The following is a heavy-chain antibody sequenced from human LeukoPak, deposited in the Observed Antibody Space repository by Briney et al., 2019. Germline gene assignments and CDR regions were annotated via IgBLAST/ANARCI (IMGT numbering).Heavy chain of an antibody. D-gene: IGHD7-27*01. CDR2: IYHSTST. CDR1: GGSITNYY. Sequence: PSETLSLTCTDSGGSITNYYGSWVRQPPGKGLEWIGYIYHSTSTNYNPSLTSRVTMSVDTSKNQFSLKLNSVTPADTAVYYCARGGLGISRVDYFGHWGQGALVTVSS. V-gene: IGHV4-59*01. CDR3: ARGGLGISRVDYFGH. J-gene: IGHJ4*02.